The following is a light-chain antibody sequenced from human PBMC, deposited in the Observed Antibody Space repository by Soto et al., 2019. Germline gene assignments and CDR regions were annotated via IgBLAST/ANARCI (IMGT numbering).Light chain of an antibody. CDR3: AAWDDSLTVV. CDR1: NSNVGSNY. V-gene: IGLV1-47*01. J-gene: IGLJ2*01. Sequence: QSVLTQPPSASGTPGQRVTISCSGRNSNVGSNYVDWYQHLPGAAPKLLIYRNDQRPSGVPDRFSSSKTATSASLAISGPRSEDEADYYCAAWDDSLTVVFGGGTKLTVL. CDR2: RND.